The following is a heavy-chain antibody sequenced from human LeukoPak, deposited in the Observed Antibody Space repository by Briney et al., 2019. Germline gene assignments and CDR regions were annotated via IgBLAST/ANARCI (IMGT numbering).Heavy chain of an antibody. CDR2: IKSDVSTT. V-gene: IGHV3-74*01. CDR1: GCTFSSYW. Sequence: GGSLRLSCAASGCTFSSYWMHWVRQAPGKGRVWVSRIKSDVSTTTYADSVKGRFTISRDNAKNTLYLQMNSLRAEDTAVYYCARVVDTHFDYWGQGTLVTVSS. J-gene: IGHJ4*02. D-gene: IGHD5-18*01. CDR3: ARVVDTHFDY.